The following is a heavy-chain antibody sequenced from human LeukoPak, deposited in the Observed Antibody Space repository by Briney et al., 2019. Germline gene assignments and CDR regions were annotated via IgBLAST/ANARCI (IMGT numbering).Heavy chain of an antibody. V-gene: IGHV3-23*01. D-gene: IGHD2-15*01. CDR3: AKDLTILVYYYYGMDV. CDR1: GFTFSSYA. CDR2: ISGSGGST. J-gene: IGHJ6*02. Sequence: HPGGSLRLSCAASGFTFSSYAMSWVRQAPGKGLEWVSAISGSGGSTYYADSVKGRFTISRDNSENTVYLQMNSLRVEDTALYFCAKDLTILVYYYYGMDVWGQGTTVTVSS.